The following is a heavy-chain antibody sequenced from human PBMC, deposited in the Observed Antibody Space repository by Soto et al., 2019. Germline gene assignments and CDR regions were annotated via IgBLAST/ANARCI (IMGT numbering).Heavy chain of an antibody. V-gene: IGHV3-23*01. CDR2: ISGSGGST. Sequence: GGSLRLSCAASGFTFSSYAMSWVRQAPGKGLEWVSAISGSGGSTYYADSVKGRFTISRDNSKNTLYLQMNSLRAEDTAVYYCAKDQYIKSHYCSSTSCEFYGMDVWGQGTTVTVSS. CDR3: AKDQYIKSHYCSSTSCEFYGMDV. CDR1: GFTFSSYA. J-gene: IGHJ6*02. D-gene: IGHD2-2*01.